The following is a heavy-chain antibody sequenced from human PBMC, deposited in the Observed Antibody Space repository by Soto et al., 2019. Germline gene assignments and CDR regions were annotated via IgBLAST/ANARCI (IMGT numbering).Heavy chain of an antibody. CDR2: IILISGTA. CDR1: GGTFSSYA. CDR3: ARSQGSSTSLEIYYYYYYGMDV. D-gene: IGHD2-2*01. J-gene: IGHJ6*02. V-gene: IGHV1-69*01. Sequence: QVQLVQSGAEVKKPGSSVKVSCKASGGTFSSYAISWVRQAPGQGLEWMGGIILISGTANYAQKFQGRVTITADESTSTVYMELSSLRSEDTAVYFCARSQGSSTSLEIYYYYYYGMDVWGQGTTVTVSS.